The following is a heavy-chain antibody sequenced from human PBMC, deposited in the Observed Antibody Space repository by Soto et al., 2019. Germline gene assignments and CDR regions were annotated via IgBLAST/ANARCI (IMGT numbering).Heavy chain of an antibody. D-gene: IGHD2-15*01. J-gene: IGHJ4*02. CDR3: GRIIVVVAEIPVYY. CDR1: GFSFSSYA. Sequence: EVQLLESGGGLVEPGGSLRLSCAASGFSFSSYAMTWVREAPGKGLEWVSSISGSGDSTYYADSAKGRFTISRDNSKKRLYLQMNSLRAEDTAVYYCGRIIVVVAEIPVYYWGQGTLVTVSS. CDR2: ISGSGDST. V-gene: IGHV3-23*01.